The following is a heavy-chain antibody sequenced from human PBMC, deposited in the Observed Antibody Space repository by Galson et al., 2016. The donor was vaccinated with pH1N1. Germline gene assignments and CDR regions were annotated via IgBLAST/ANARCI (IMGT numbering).Heavy chain of an antibody. CDR1: GFSVDSNT. V-gene: IGHV3-66*03. Sequence: SLRLSCAASGFSVDSNTMNWVRLAPGKGLEWVSVIYRSETTYYADAVKGRFTISRDNSKNTLYLQMNDLRPEDTAVYYCAKDLKAFGITRVRGVICDYWGQGTLVTVSS. CDR2: IYRSETT. J-gene: IGHJ4*02. CDR3: AKDLKAFGITRVRGVICDY. D-gene: IGHD3-10*01.